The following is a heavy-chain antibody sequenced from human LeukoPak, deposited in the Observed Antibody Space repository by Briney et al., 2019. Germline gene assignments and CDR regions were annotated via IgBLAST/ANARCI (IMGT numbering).Heavy chain of an antibody. CDR1: GGSFSGYY. V-gene: IGHV4-34*01. CDR2: INHSGST. J-gene: IGHJ4*02. CDR3: ARGGGIAAAVDY. D-gene: IGHD6-13*01. Sequence: SETLSLTCAVYGGSFSGYYWSWIRQPPGKGLEWIGEINHSGSTNYNPSLKSRVTISVDTPKNQFSLKLSSVTAADTAVYYCARGGGIAAAVDYWGQGTLVTVSS.